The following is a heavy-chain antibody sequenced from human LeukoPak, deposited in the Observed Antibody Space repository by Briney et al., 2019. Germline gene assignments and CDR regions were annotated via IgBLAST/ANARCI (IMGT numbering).Heavy chain of an antibody. CDR2: INPNSGGT. V-gene: IGHV1-2*02. J-gene: IGHJ4*02. Sequence: ASVKVSCKASGYTFTGYYMHWVRQAPGQGLEWMGWINPNSGGTNYAQKFQGRVTMTRDTSISTAYMELSRLRSDDTAVYYCARASYYDILTGCRPPFDYWGQGTLVTVSS. CDR3: ARASYYDILTGCRPPFDY. D-gene: IGHD3-9*01. CDR1: GYTFTGYY.